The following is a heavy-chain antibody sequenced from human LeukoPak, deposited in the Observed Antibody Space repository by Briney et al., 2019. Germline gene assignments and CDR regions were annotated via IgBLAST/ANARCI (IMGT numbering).Heavy chain of an antibody. CDR2: IKQDGSEK. CDR1: GFTFSSYW. V-gene: IGHV3-7*01. J-gene: IGHJ6*03. Sequence: GSLRLSCAASGFTFSSYWMSWVRQAPGKGLEWVANIKQDGSEKYYVDSVKGRFTISRDNAKNSLYLQMNSLRAEDTAVYYCASPGSGSYYYYMDVWGKGTTVTVSS. CDR3: ASPGSGSYYYYMDV. D-gene: IGHD3-10*01.